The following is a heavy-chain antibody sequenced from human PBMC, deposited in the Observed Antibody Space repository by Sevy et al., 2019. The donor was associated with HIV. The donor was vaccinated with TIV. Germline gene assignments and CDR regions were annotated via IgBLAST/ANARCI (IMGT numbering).Heavy chain of an antibody. CDR2: IKLDGSEK. D-gene: IGHD1-26*01. CDR3: ARDGNSATCLWGLDV. Sequence: GGSLRLSCAASGFTFNRYWMSWVRQAPGKGLQWVANIKLDGSEKYYLDSVRGRFTISRDNAKNSLYLQMNSLRAEDTAVYYCARDGNSATCLWGLDVWGLGTTVTVSS. J-gene: IGHJ6*02. V-gene: IGHV3-7*03. CDR1: GFTFNRYW.